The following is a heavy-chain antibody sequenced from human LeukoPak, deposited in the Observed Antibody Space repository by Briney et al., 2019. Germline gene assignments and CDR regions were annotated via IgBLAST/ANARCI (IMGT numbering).Heavy chain of an antibody. CDR3: ARAKRGSGYYDY. CDR1: GGSISIYY. J-gene: IGHJ4*02. D-gene: IGHD3-22*01. Sequence: SETLSLTCTVSGGSISIYYWSWIRQPAGKGLEWIGRIYTSGSTNYNPSLKSRVTISVDKSKNQFSLKLSSVTAADTAVYYCARAKRGSGYYDYWGQGTLVTVSS. CDR2: IYTSGST. V-gene: IGHV4-4*07.